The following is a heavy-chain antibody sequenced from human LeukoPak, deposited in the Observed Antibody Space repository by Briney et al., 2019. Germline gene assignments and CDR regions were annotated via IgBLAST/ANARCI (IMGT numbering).Heavy chain of an antibody. Sequence: PGGSLRLSCAASGFTFGSHWMHWVRQAPGKGLVWVSHINIDGSATRYADSVKGRFTVSRDNAKNTLYLQMNSLRDEDTAIYYCAKTHGPYCSGGTCLDHYYYMDVWGKGTTVTVSS. CDR2: INIDGSAT. CDR1: GFTFGSHW. V-gene: IGHV3-74*01. J-gene: IGHJ6*03. CDR3: AKTHGPYCSGGTCLDHYYYMDV. D-gene: IGHD2-15*01.